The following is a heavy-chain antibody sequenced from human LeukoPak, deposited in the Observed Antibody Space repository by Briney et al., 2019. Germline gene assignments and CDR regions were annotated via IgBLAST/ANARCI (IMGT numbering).Heavy chain of an antibody. CDR3: ARVPHSSGWYAFFDY. J-gene: IGHJ4*02. CDR1: GYTLTGYY. CDR2: INPNSGGT. Sequence: ASVKVSCKASGYTLTGYYMHWVRQAPGQGLEWMGWINPNSGGTNYAQKFQGRVTMTRDTSISTAYMELSRLRSDDTAVYYCARVPHSSGWYAFFDYWGQGTLVTVSS. D-gene: IGHD6-19*01. V-gene: IGHV1-2*02.